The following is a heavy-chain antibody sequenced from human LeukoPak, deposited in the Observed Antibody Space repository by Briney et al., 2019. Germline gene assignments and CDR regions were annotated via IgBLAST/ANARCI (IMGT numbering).Heavy chain of an antibody. D-gene: IGHD2-15*01. CDR2: IYYNGST. V-gene: IGHV4-59*01. CDR1: GGSIRYYY. Sequence: SETLSLTCTVSGGSIRYYYWSWIRQSPGKGLEWIGYIYYNGSTNYNPSLKSRVTISVDMSKNQFPLKMSSVTAADTAVYYCARKGGLFDYWGQGRLVTVSS. J-gene: IGHJ4*02. CDR3: ARKGGLFDY.